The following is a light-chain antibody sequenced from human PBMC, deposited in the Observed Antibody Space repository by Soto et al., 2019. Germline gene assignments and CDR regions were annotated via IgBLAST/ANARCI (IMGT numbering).Light chain of an antibody. V-gene: IGLV2-14*01. CDR1: SSDVGGYNY. CDR3: SSYTSSSSYV. Sequence: QSALTQPASVSGSPGQSITISCTGTSSDVGGYNYVSWYQQHPGKAPKLMIYDVSNRPSGVSNRFSGSKSGNTASLTISGLQDEADADYYCSSYTSSSSYVFGTGTKLTVL. J-gene: IGLJ1*01. CDR2: DVS.